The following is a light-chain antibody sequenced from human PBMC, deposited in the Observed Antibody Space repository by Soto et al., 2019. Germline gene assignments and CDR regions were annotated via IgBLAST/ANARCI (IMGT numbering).Light chain of an antibody. CDR3: KQYNNWPLT. CDR1: QSVSSN. J-gene: IGKJ4*01. Sequence: EIVLTQSPATLPVSPGERATLSCRASQSVSSNLAWYQQKPGQAHRLLIYGASTRATGIQARFSGSGSGTEFTLTIRSLQSEDFAVYYCKQYNNWPLTVGEGTKVEIK. V-gene: IGKV3-15*01. CDR2: GAS.